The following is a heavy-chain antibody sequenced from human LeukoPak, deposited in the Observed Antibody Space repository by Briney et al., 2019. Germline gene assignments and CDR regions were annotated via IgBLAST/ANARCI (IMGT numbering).Heavy chain of an antibody. Sequence: PSETLSLTCAVSGDSITSGYYWAWLRQPPGKGLEWIGSIIHSGSTYLNPSLRSRVTISLNTSKNHFSLILSSMTAADTAVYYCARTSSVDTALVGVHWFDPWGQGTLVTVSS. J-gene: IGHJ5*02. CDR3: ARTSSVDTALVGVHWFDP. V-gene: IGHV4-38-2*01. CDR2: IIHSGST. CDR1: GDSITSGYY. D-gene: IGHD5-18*01.